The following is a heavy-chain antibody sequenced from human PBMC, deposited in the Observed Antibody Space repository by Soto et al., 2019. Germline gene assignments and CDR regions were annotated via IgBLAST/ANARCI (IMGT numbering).Heavy chain of an antibody. CDR2: INAGNGKT. D-gene: IGHD2-21*02. J-gene: IGHJ4*02. V-gene: IGHV1-3*01. CDR3: ARSIVVVTALDY. CDR1: GYTFTSYA. Sequence: ASVKVSCKASGYTFTSYAMHWVRQAPGQRLEWMGWINAGNGKTKYSQKIQGRVTITRDTSASTAYMELSSLIFEDTAVYYCARSIVVVTALDYWGQGTLVTVSS.